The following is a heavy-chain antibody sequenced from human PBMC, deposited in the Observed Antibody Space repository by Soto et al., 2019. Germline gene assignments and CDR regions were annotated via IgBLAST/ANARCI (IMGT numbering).Heavy chain of an antibody. Sequence: QVHLQESGPGLVKPSETLSLTCTVSGGSINNHYWSWIRQPPGRGREWIGYIYYTGSTTYKPSLMSRVTMSVDTSNHQFSLNLTSLTAADTAIYYCARANWYSEYWGQGTLVTVSS. V-gene: IGHV4-59*11. J-gene: IGHJ4*02. CDR3: ARANWYSEY. D-gene: IGHD7-27*01. CDR2: IYYTGST. CDR1: GGSINNHY.